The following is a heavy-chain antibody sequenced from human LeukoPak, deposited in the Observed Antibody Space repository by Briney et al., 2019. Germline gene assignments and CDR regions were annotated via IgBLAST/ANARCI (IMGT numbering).Heavy chain of an antibody. CDR3: ARDLAYSGSYESGDD. V-gene: IGHV3-30-3*01. J-gene: IGHJ4*02. CDR2: ISYDGSNK. D-gene: IGHD1-26*01. Sequence: GRSLRLSCAASGFTFSSYAMHWVRQAAAKGLEWVAVISYDGSNKYYADSVKGRFTISRDNSKNTLYLQMNSLRAEDTAVYYCARDLAYSGSYESGDDWGQGTLVTVSS. CDR1: GFTFSSYA.